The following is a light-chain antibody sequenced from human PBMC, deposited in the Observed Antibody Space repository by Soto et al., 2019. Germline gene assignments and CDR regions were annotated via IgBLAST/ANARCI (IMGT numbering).Light chain of an antibody. J-gene: IGKJ5*01. CDR3: QQRHMWPIT. CDR2: DAY. Sequence: EVVLTQSPVTLSLSPGEGATLSSRASQSFRGLLAWYQQKPGQAPRLLIYDAYNRATGIPPRFSGSGSGTDFTLTISSLEPEDSAVYYCQQRHMWPITFGQGTRLGL. CDR1: QSFRGL. V-gene: IGKV3-11*01.